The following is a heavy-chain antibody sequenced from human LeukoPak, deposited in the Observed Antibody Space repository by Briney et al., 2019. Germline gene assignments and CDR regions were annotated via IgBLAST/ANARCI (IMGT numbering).Heavy chain of an antibody. J-gene: IGHJ4*02. CDR1: GDSLSSYY. Sequence: PSKTLFLTCTDSGDSLSSYYWRWIRQPAGKGLQRHGRIYSSENTHYNPSLKSRVNMSVDTSKNQFSLNLTSVTAADTAVYYCARDPICGADCYSDYWDQGTLVIVSS. CDR3: ARDPICGADCYSDY. D-gene: IGHD2-21*02. V-gene: IGHV4-4*07. CDR2: IYSSENT.